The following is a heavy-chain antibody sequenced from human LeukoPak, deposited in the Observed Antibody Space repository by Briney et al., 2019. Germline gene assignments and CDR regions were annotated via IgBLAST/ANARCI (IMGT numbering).Heavy chain of an antibody. CDR1: GYTFTSYG. V-gene: IGHV1-18*01. Sequence: GASVKVSCKASGYTFTSYGISWVRQAPGQGLEWMGWISAYNGNTNYAQKPQGRVTMTTDTSTSTAYMELRSLRSDDTAVYYCARIPNYDFWSGYQYYFDYWGQGALVTVSS. J-gene: IGHJ4*02. CDR3: ARIPNYDFWSGYQYYFDY. CDR2: ISAYNGNT. D-gene: IGHD3-3*01.